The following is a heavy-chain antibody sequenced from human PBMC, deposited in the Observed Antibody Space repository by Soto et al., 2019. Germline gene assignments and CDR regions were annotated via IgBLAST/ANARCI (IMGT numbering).Heavy chain of an antibody. CDR3: ARVKEEYSSRWYAFDY. D-gene: IGHD6-13*01. J-gene: IGHJ4*02. CDR2: IIPIFGTT. CDR1: GGTFSIYA. V-gene: IGHV1-69*01. Sequence: QVQLVQSGAEVKKPGSSVKVSCKASGGTFSIYAITWVRQAPGQGLEWMGGIIPIFGTTNYAQKFQGRVTITADESTSTAYMELSSLRSEDTAVYYCARVKEEYSSRWYAFDYWGQGTQVTVSS.